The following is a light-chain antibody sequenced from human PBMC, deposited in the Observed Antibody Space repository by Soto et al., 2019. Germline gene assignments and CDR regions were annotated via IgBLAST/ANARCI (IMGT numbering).Light chain of an antibody. V-gene: IGLV2-14*01. CDR2: EVI. CDR1: SSDIGDHNY. Sequence: QSALTQPASVSGSPGQSITISCSGTSSDIGDHNYVSWYQQHPGKAPKLMIYEVINRPSGVSNRFSGSKSGNTASLTISGLQAEDEADYYCSSYKRSNILAFGGGTQLTVL. J-gene: IGLJ3*02. CDR3: SSYKRSNILA.